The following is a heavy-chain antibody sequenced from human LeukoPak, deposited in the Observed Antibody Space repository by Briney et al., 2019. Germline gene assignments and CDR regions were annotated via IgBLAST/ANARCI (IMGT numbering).Heavy chain of an antibody. CDR3: ARGGTAVARGEY. J-gene: IGHJ4*02. CDR1: GFTFSSYS. D-gene: IGHD6-19*01. Sequence: GGSLRLSCAASGFTFSSYSMNWVRQAPGKGLEWVSYISNSGSTTYYADSVKGRFTISRDNAENSLYLQMNSLRVEDTAVYYRARGGTAVARGEYWGQGTLVTVSS. CDR2: ISNSGSTT. V-gene: IGHV3-48*01.